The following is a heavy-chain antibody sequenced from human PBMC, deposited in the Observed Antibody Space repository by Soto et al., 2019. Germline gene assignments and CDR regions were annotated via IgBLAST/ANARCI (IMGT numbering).Heavy chain of an antibody. CDR1: GFTFSSYS. CDR3: ARDPYYDILTGYYVHVTFDY. V-gene: IGHV3-48*02. D-gene: IGHD3-9*01. J-gene: IGHJ4*02. CDR2: ISSSSSTI. Sequence: HPGGSLSLSCAASGFTFSSYSMNWVRQAPGKGLEWVSYISSSSSTIYYADSVKGRFTISRDNAKNSLYLQMNSLRDEDTAVYYCARDPYYDILTGYYVHVTFDYWGQGTLVIVSS.